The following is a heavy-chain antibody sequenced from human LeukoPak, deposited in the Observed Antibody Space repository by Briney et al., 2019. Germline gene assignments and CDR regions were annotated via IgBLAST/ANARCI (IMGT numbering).Heavy chain of an antibody. CDR3: ARPPHSCSSTSCYSQY. D-gene: IGHD2-2*01. CDR1: GFTFSSYG. Sequence: GRSLRLSCAASGFTFSSYGMHWVRQAPGKGLEWVAIISYDGSNKYYADSVKGRFTISRDNSKNTLYLQMNSLRAEDTAIYYCARPPHSCSSTSCYSQYWGQGTLVSASS. V-gene: IGHV3-30*03. CDR2: ISYDGSNK. J-gene: IGHJ4*02.